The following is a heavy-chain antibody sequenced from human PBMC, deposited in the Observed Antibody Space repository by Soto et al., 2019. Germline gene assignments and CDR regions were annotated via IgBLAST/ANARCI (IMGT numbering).Heavy chain of an antibody. V-gene: IGHV4-34*01. CDR2: INHSGST. Sequence: PSETLSLTCAVYGGSFSGYYWSWIRQPPGKGLEWIGEINHSGSTNYNPSLKSRVTISVDTSKNQFSLKLSSVTAADTALYYCARGLRRVATTYYFDYWGQGTLVTVSS. CDR1: GGSFSGYY. CDR3: ARGLRRVATTYYFDY. J-gene: IGHJ4*02. D-gene: IGHD5-12*01.